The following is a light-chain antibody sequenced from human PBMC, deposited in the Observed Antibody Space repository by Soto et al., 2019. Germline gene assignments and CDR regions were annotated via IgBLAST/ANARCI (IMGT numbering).Light chain of an antibody. CDR1: QSIGNW. V-gene: IGKV1-5*03. CDR3: QQYNSYPFT. Sequence: DIQMTQSPSTLSASVGDRVTITCRASQSIGNWLAWYQQKPGKAPKSLIYKASTLESGVPSRFSGSGSGTEFTLTISSLQPDDFATYYCQQYNSYPFTFGPGTKVDIK. CDR2: KAS. J-gene: IGKJ3*01.